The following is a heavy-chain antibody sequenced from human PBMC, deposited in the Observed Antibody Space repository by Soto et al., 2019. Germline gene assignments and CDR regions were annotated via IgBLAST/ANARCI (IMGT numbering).Heavy chain of an antibody. Sequence: QVQLQESGPGLVRPSQTLSLTCTVSGGSISSDHYHWTWIRQTPGKDLEWIGYIHYSGSVYYNPSIQGRVTMSVDTSKNLFSLKLSSVTSADTAVYFCVREDDGGDRDYYGLDVWGKGTTVTVSS. CDR2: IHYSGSV. CDR3: VREDDGGDRDYYGLDV. J-gene: IGHJ6*04. V-gene: IGHV4-30-4*01. CDR1: GGSISSDHYH. D-gene: IGHD4-17*01.